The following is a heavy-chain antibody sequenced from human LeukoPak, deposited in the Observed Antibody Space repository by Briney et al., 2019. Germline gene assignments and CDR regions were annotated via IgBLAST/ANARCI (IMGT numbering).Heavy chain of an antibody. CDR2: INTNTGNP. J-gene: IGHJ6*02. Sequence: ASVKVSCKASGYTFTSYAMNWVRQAPGQGLEWMGWINTNTGNPTYAQGFTGRFVFSLDTSVSTASLQISSLKAEDTAVYYCARDERVRQWWVGYYYYYYGMDVWGQGTTVTVSS. V-gene: IGHV7-4-1*02. CDR3: ARDERVRQWWVGYYYYYYGMDV. D-gene: IGHD2-15*01. CDR1: GYTFTSYA.